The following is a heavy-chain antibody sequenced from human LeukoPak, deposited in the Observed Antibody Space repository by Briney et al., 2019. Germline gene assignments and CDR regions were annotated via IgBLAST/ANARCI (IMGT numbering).Heavy chain of an antibody. D-gene: IGHD6-13*01. V-gene: IGHV4-34*01. Sequence: SETLSLTCAVYGGSFSGYYWSWIRQPPGKGLEWIGEINHSGSTNYNPSLKSRVTISVDTSKNQFSLKLISVTAADTAVYYCARGEAAPSNWFDPWGQGTLVTVSS. J-gene: IGHJ5*02. CDR1: GGSFSGYY. CDR3: ARGEAAPSNWFDP. CDR2: INHSGST.